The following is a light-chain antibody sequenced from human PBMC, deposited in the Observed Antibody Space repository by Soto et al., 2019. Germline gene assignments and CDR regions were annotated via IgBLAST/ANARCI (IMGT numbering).Light chain of an antibody. V-gene: IGKV1-17*01. Sequence: DIEMTQSPSSLSASVGDRVTITCRASQGIRNDLGWYQQKPGKAPKRLIYAASSLPSGVPSRFSGSGSGTESTLTISSLQTEYVATYYYQQHNTYPLTFGGGTKVEIK. CDR1: QGIRND. CDR2: AAS. CDR3: QQHNTYPLT. J-gene: IGKJ4*01.